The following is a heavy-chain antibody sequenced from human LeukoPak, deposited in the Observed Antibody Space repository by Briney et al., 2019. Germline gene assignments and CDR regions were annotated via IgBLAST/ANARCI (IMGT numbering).Heavy chain of an antibody. Sequence: GGSLRLSCAASGFTFSGYGMSWVRQAPGKGLEWVSAISGSGGSTYYADSVKGRFTISRDNSKNTLYLQMNSLRAEDTAVYYCAKLSAMVTRPYYFDYWGQGTLVTVSS. J-gene: IGHJ4*02. CDR1: GFTFSGYG. V-gene: IGHV3-23*01. CDR3: AKLSAMVTRPYYFDY. D-gene: IGHD5-18*01. CDR2: ISGSGGST.